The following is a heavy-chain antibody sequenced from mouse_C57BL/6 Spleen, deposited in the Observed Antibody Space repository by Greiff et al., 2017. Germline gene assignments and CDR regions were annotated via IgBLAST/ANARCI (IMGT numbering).Heavy chain of an antibody. D-gene: IGHD1-1*01. CDR1: GFTFSSYG. J-gene: IGHJ1*03. CDR2: ISSGGSYT. CDR3: ARHPYYGSSNWYFDV. Sequence: VQLKESGGDLVKPGGSLKLSCAASGFTFSSYGMSWVRQTPDKRLEWVATISSGGSYTYYPDSVKGRFTISRDNAKNTLYLQMSSLKSEDTAMYYCARHPYYGSSNWYFDVWGTGTTVTVSS. V-gene: IGHV5-6*01.